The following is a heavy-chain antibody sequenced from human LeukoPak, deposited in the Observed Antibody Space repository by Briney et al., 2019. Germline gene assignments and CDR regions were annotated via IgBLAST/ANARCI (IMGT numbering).Heavy chain of an antibody. D-gene: IGHD4-23*01. V-gene: IGHV3-48*02. CDR3: ARRLGDNSGHFDY. CDR2: IRWSSSVI. J-gene: IGHJ4*02. CDR1: GFTFSSYA. Sequence: PGGSLRLSCAASGFTFSSYALNWVRQAPGKGLEWVSYIRWSSSVIYYTDSVKGRFTISRDDAKNSLYLQMNSLRDEDTAIYYCARRLGDNSGHFDYWGQGTLVTVSS.